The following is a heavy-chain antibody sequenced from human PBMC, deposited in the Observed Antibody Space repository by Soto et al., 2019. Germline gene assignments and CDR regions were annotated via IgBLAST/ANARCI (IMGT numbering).Heavy chain of an antibody. CDR1: GFTFSGSA. CDR3: TRHDQIDIVVVPAAMLSDYYYMDI. CDR2: IRSKANSYAT. V-gene: IGHV3-73*01. Sequence: GGSLRLSGAASGFTFSGSAMHWVRQASGKGQEWVGRIRSKANSYATAYAASVKGRFTISRDDSKNTAYLQMNSLKTEDTAVYYCTRHDQIDIVVVPAAMLSDYYYMDIWGKGTTVNVSS. D-gene: IGHD2-2*01. J-gene: IGHJ6*03.